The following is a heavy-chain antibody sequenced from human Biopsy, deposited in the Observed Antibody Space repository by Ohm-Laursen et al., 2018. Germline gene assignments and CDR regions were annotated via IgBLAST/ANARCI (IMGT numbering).Heavy chain of an antibody. CDR1: GFTFSNYA. J-gene: IGHJ4*02. CDR3: AKCMTGGSNYYFHH. V-gene: IGHV3-30*18. D-gene: IGHD2-8*01. Sequence: SPRLSCTASGFTFSNYAIHWVRQAPGRGLEWVALISSDGSSQYYADSVKGRFTISRDSSKNTLYLQMNSLRAEDTALYYCAKCMTGGSNYYFHHCGQGTLVTVSS. CDR2: ISSDGSSQ.